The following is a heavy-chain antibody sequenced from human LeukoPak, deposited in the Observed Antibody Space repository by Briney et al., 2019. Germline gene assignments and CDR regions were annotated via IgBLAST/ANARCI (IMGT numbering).Heavy chain of an antibody. J-gene: IGHJ4*02. CDR2: IYYSGST. V-gene: IGHV4-59*01. D-gene: IGHD7-27*01. CDR3: ARESSWGNFDY. CDR1: GGSISSYY. Sequence: SETLSLTCTVSGGSISSYYWSWIRQPPGKGLEWIGYIYYSGSTNYNPSLKGRVTISVDTSKNQFSLKLSYVAAADTAVYFCARESSWGNFDYWGQGTLVTVSS.